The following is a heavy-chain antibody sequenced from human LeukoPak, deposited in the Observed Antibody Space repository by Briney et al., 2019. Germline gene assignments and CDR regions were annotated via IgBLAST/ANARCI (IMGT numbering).Heavy chain of an antibody. J-gene: IGHJ4*02. V-gene: IGHV1-24*01. CDR2: FDPEDGET. Sequence: ALVKASCKVSGYTLTELSMHWVRQAAGKGLEWRGGFDPEDGETIYAQKFPGRVTMTEDTCTDTASMQLSSLRSEDTAVYYCATNRGSSGWYEESFLDYWGQGTLVTVSS. CDR3: ATNRGSSGWYEESFLDY. CDR1: GYTLTELS. D-gene: IGHD6-19*01.